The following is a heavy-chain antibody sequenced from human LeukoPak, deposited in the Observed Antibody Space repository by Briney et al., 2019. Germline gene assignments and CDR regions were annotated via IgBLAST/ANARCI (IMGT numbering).Heavy chain of an antibody. CDR2: INHSGST. Sequence: SGTLSLTCAVSRGSISSNNWWSWVRQPPGKGLEWIAEINHSGSTNYNPSLKSRVTISVDTSKNQFSLKLSSVTAADTAVYYCARVSYYCSGGSCYRNSVYNWFDPWGQGTLVTVSS. J-gene: IGHJ5*02. CDR1: RGSISSNNW. V-gene: IGHV4-4*02. CDR3: ARVSYYCSGGSCYRNSVYNWFDP. D-gene: IGHD2-15*01.